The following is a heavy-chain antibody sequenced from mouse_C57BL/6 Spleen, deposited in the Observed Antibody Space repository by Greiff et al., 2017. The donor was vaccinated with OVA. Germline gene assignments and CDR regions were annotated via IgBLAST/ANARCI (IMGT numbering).Heavy chain of an antibody. J-gene: IGHJ4*01. D-gene: IGHD3-2*02. Sequence: VQLQESGPELVKPGASVKISCKASGYSFTSYYIHWVKQRPGQGLEWIGWIYPGSGNTKYNEKFKGKATLTADTSSSTAYMQLSSLTSEDSAVYYCARGGDSSGPHYYAMDYWGQGTSVTVSS. V-gene: IGHV1-66*01. CDR1: GYSFTSYY. CDR2: IYPGSGNT. CDR3: ARGGDSSGPHYYAMDY.